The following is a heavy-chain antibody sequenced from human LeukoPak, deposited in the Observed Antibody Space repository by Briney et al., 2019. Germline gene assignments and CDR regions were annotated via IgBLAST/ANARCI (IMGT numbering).Heavy chain of an antibody. CDR1: GYSFTSYW. D-gene: IGHD3-22*01. CDR3: ARRTYYYDSSGYYYYYFDY. Sequence: GESLKTSCKGSGYSFTSYWIGWVRQMPGKGLEWMGIIYPGDSDTRYSPSFQGQVTISADKSISTAYLQWSSLKASDTAMYYCARRTYYYDSSGYYYYYFDYWGQGTLVTVSS. V-gene: IGHV5-51*01. CDR2: IYPGDSDT. J-gene: IGHJ4*02.